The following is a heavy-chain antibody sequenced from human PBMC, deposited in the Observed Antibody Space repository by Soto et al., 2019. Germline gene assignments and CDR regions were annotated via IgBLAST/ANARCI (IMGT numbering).Heavy chain of an antibody. CDR2: ISFDGTHK. J-gene: IGHJ6*02. CDR3: AKGSSSVYYYYYGMDV. CDR1: GFNFKAYG. V-gene: IGHV3-30*18. Sequence: PGGSLRFSCAASGFNFKAYGMHWVRQAPGKGLEWVAVISFDGTHKYYADSVKGRLTISRDNSKNTLYLQVNSLRPEDTAVYYCAKGSSSVYYYYYGMDVWGQGTTVTVSS. D-gene: IGHD6-6*01.